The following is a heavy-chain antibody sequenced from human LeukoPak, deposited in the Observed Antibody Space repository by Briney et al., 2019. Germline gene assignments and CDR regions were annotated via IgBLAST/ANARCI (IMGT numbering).Heavy chain of an antibody. V-gene: IGHV3-21*01. CDR2: ISSSSSYI. CDR3: ARAGTSATHYYYYYYMDV. D-gene: IGHD2-2*01. Sequence: GGSLRLSCAASGFTFSSYSMNWVRQAPGKGLEWVSSISSSSSYIYYADSVKGRFTISRDNAKNSLYLQMNSLRAEDTAVYYCARAGTSATHYYYYYYMDVWGKGTTVTVSS. J-gene: IGHJ6*03. CDR1: GFTFSSYS.